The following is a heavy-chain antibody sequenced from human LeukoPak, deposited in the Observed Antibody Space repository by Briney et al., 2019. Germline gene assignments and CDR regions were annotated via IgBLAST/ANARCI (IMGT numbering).Heavy chain of an antibody. CDR3: ARGYSSSFFDY. CDR1: GGSFSGYY. V-gene: IGHV4-34*01. D-gene: IGHD6-6*01. CDR2: INHSGST. J-gene: IGHJ4*02. Sequence: PSETLSLTCAVYGGSFSGYYWSWIRQPPGKGLEWIGEINHSGSTNYNPSLKSRVTISVDTSKNQFSLKLSSVTAADTAVYYCARGYSSSFFDYWGQGTLVTASS.